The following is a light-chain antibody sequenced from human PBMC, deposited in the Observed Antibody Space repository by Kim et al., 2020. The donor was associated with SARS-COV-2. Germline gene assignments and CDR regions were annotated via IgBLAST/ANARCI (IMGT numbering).Light chain of an antibody. CDR1: SSNIGSNN. J-gene: IGLJ3*02. CDR2: SNN. V-gene: IGLV1-44*01. CDR3: AVWDDSLKQGV. Sequence: QSVLTQPPSASGTPGQRVTISCSGSSSNIGSNNVVWYQQLPGAAPNLLIYSNNQRHSGIPDRFSGSRSGTSAFLAISGLQSGDEADYYCAVWDDSLKQGVFGGGTQLTVL.